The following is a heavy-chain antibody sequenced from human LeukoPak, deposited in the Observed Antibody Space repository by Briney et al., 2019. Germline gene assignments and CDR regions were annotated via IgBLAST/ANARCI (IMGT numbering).Heavy chain of an antibody. J-gene: IGHJ5*02. CDR1: GGSISSYY. CDR2: IYYSGST. CDR3: ASCSSTSWYAGDWFDP. D-gene: IGHD2-2*01. Sequence: SETLSLTCTVSGGSISSYYWSWIRQPPGKGLEWIGYIYYSGSTNYSPSLKSRVTISVDTSKKGFSLKLSSVTAADTAVYYCASCSSTSWYAGDWFDPWGQGTLVTVSS. V-gene: IGHV4-59*01.